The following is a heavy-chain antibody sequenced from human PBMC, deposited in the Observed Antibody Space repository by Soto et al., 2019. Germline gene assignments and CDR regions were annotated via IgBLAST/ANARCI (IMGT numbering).Heavy chain of an antibody. J-gene: IGHJ3*02. D-gene: IGHD2-2*01. V-gene: IGHV1-69*02. CDR1: GGTFSSYT. Sequence: SVKVSCKASGGTFSSYTISWVRQAPGQGLEWMGRIIPILGIANYAQKFQGRVTITADKSTSTAYMELSSLRSEDTAVYYCARGINLGYCSSTSCSNAFDIWGQGTMVTVSS. CDR2: IIPILGIA. CDR3: ARGINLGYCSSTSCSNAFDI.